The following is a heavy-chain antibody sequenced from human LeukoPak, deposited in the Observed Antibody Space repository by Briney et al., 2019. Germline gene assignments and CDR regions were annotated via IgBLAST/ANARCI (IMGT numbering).Heavy chain of an antibody. CDR1: GFTFRSYW. J-gene: IGHJ4*02. Sequence: QSGGSLSLSCAAPGFTFRSYWRHWVPKAPGKGLVWVSRLNRDGSSTSYADYVKGRFTISRDNAKNTLYLQMNSLRAEDTAVYYCARANTIFGVVIRSFDYWGQGTLVTVSS. D-gene: IGHD3-3*01. CDR2: LNRDGSST. V-gene: IGHV3-74*01. CDR3: ARANTIFGVVIRSFDY.